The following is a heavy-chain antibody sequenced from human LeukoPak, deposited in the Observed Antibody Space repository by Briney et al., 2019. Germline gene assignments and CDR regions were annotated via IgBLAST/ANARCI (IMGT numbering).Heavy chain of an antibody. Sequence: ASVKVSCKASVYTFTDYYIHWVRQAPGQGLEWMGWISPNTGGTNFAQKFQGRVTMTRDTSISTAYMELSRRKTDDTAVYYCAKGEMGATDYWGQGTLVTVSS. V-gene: IGHV1-2*02. CDR1: VYTFTDYY. D-gene: IGHD1-26*01. J-gene: IGHJ4*02. CDR3: AKGEMGATDY. CDR2: ISPNTGGT.